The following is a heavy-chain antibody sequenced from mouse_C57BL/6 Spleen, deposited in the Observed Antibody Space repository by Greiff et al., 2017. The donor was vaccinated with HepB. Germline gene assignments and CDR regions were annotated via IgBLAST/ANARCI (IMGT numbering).Heavy chain of an antibody. CDR2: IYPRDGST. CDR3: ARINYSNYGYFDY. Sequence: VQLQQSDAELVKPGASVKISCKVSGYTFTDHTIHWTKQRPEQGLEWIGYIYPRDGSTKYNEKFKGKATLTADKSSSTAYMQLNSLTSEDSAVYFCARINYSNYGYFDYWGQGTTLTVSS. V-gene: IGHV1-78*01. CDR1: GYTFTDHT. J-gene: IGHJ2*01. D-gene: IGHD2-5*01.